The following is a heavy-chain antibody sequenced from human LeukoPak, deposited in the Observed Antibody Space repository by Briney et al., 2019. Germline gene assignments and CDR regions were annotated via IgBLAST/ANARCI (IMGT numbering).Heavy chain of an antibody. D-gene: IGHD6-19*01. V-gene: IGHV1-8*01. CDR1: GYTFTGYY. Sequence: ASVKVSCKAAGYTFTGYYMFWVRQATGQGLEWMGWMNPNSGNTGYAQKFQGRVTMTRNTSISTAYMELSSLRSEDTAVYYCARGVGSGWPYHDYWGQGTLVTVSS. CDR2: MNPNSGNT. CDR3: ARGVGSGWPYHDY. J-gene: IGHJ4*02.